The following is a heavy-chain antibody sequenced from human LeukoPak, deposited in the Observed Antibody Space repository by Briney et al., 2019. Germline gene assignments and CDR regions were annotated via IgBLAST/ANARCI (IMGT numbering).Heavy chain of an antibody. CDR1: GYTFTSYA. Sequence: GASVKVPCKASGYTFTSYAMNWVRRAPGQGLEWMGWINTNTGNPTYAQGFTGRFVFSLDTSVSTAYLQISSLKAEDTAVYYCAREDYDFWSGYYPNWFDPWGQGTLVTVSS. CDR3: AREDYDFWSGYYPNWFDP. V-gene: IGHV7-4-1*02. J-gene: IGHJ5*02. D-gene: IGHD3-3*01. CDR2: INTNTGNP.